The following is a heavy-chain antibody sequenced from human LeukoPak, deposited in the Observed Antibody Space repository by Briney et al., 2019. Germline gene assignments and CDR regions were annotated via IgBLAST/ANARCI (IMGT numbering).Heavy chain of an antibody. D-gene: IGHD2-8*02. J-gene: IGHJ4*02. V-gene: IGHV4-31*03. CDR3: ARDPLGHCTGASCPFEF. Sequence: SETLSLTCTVSGGSISSGTYYWTWIRHHPGKGLEWIGYINYSGDTSYNPSLKSRLTISRDTSKNQFSLRLSSVTAADTAVYYCARDPLGHCTGASCPFEFWGQGTLVTVSS. CDR1: GGSISSGTYY. CDR2: INYSGDT.